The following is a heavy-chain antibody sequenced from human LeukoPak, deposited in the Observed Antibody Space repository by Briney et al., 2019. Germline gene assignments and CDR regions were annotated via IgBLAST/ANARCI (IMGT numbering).Heavy chain of an antibody. CDR1: GDSVSSNSAA. J-gene: IGHJ5*02. Sequence: SQTLSLTCAISGDSVSSNSAAWNWIRQSPSRGLEWLGRTYYRSKWYNDYAVSVKSRITINPDTSKNQFSLKLSSVTAADTAVYYCVRVRGGSSWYPAIWFDPWGQGTLVTVSS. CDR3: VRVRGGSSWYPAIWFDP. V-gene: IGHV6-1*01. CDR2: TYYRSKWYN. D-gene: IGHD6-13*01.